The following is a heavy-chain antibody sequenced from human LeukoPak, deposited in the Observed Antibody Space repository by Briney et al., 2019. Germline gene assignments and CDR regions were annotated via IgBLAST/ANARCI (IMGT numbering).Heavy chain of an antibody. D-gene: IGHD3-9*01. CDR2: ISGSGGST. CDR3: AKASYYDILTGYYKVSYPPYFDY. V-gene: IGHV3-23*01. Sequence: PGGSLRLSCAASGFTFSSYAMRWVRQAPGEGLEWVSAISGSGGSTYYADSVKGRFTISRDNSKNTLYLQMNSLRAEDTAVYYCAKASYYDILTGYYKVSYPPYFDYWGQGTLVTVSS. J-gene: IGHJ4*02. CDR1: GFTFSSYA.